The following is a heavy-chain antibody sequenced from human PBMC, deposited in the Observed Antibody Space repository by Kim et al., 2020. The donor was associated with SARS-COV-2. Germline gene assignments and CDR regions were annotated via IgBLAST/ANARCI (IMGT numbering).Heavy chain of an antibody. Sequence: GGSLRLSCAASGFTFSSYGMHWVRQAPGKGLQWVAVTSYDGSDKYYADSVKGRFTISRDKSKNTLYLQMNSLRVEDTAVYYCAKDVRYFDWRDAFDIWGQGTMVTVSS. CDR3: AKDVRYFDWRDAFDI. CDR2: TSYDGSDK. V-gene: IGHV3-30*18. J-gene: IGHJ3*02. CDR1: GFTFSSYG. D-gene: IGHD3-9*01.